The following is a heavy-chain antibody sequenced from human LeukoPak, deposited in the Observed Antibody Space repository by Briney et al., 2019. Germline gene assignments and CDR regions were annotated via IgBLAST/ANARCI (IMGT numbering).Heavy chain of an antibody. J-gene: IGHJ4*02. CDR1: GFTFSSYW. CDR3: ARPRVITHYFDY. D-gene: IGHD3-22*01. V-gene: IGHV3-7*01. CDR2: IKQHGSEK. Sequence: GGSLRLSCADSGFTFSSYWMSWVRQAPGKGLEWVANIKQHGSEKYYVDSVKGRFTISRDNAKNSLYLQMNSLRAEDTAVYYCARPRVITHYFDYWGQGTLVTVSS.